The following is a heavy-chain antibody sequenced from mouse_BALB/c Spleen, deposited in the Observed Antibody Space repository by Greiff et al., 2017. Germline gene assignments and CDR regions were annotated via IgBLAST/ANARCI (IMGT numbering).Heavy chain of an antibody. CDR1: GYSITSGYY. V-gene: IGHV3-6*02. CDR2: ISYDGSN. CDR3: ARDRYDDWYFDV. J-gene: IGHJ1*01. Sequence: ESGPGLVKPSQSLSLTCSVTGYSITSGYYWNWIRQFPGNKLEWMGYISYDGSNNYNPSLKNRISITRDTSKNQFFLKLNSVTTEDTATYYCARDRYDDWYFDVWGAGTTVTVSS. D-gene: IGHD2-14*01.